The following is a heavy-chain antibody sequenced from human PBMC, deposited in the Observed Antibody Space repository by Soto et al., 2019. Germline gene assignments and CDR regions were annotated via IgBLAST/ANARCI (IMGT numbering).Heavy chain of an antibody. CDR3: ASGGSGGSGSYYDAFDI. D-gene: IGHD3-10*01. CDR1: GYTCTSYV. J-gene: IGHJ3*02. Sequence: GASVNVSCKASGYTCTSYVISWVRQAPGQGLEWMGWISAYNGNTNYAQKLQCRVTMTTDTSTSTAYMELRSLRSDDTAVYYCASGGSGGSGSYYDAFDIWGQGTMVTVSS. V-gene: IGHV1-18*01. CDR2: ISAYNGNT.